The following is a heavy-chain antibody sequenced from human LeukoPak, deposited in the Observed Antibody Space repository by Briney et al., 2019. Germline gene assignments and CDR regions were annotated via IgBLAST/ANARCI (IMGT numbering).Heavy chain of an antibody. Sequence: GGSLRLSCAASGFTFSSYGMLWVRQAPGKGLEWVAVIWYDGSNKYYADSVKGRFTISRDNSKNTLYLQMNSLRAEDTAVYYCAREAVAPSGIAAAGTSFHFDYWGQGTLVTVSS. D-gene: IGHD6-13*01. CDR3: AREAVAPSGIAAAGTSFHFDY. CDR1: GFTFSSYG. J-gene: IGHJ4*02. CDR2: IWYDGSNK. V-gene: IGHV3-33*01.